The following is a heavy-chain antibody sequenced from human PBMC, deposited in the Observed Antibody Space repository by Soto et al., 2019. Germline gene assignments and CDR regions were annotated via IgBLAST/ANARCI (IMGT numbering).Heavy chain of an antibody. V-gene: IGHV4-39*01. CDR1: GGSISNSRYY. CDR2: IYHTGNT. J-gene: IGHJ5*02. Sequence: SETLSLTCTVSGGSISNSRYYWAWIRQPPGKGLEWIGSIYHTGNTYYNPSLRSRVTISVDTSKNQFSLKLTSVTAADTAVYYCARDXYDSSDYTTNWFDPWGQGTLVTVSS. D-gene: IGHD3-22*01. CDR3: ARDXYDSSDYTTNWFDP.